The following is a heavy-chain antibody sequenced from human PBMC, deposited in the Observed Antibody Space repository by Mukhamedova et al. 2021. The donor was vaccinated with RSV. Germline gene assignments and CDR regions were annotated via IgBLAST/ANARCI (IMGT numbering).Heavy chain of an antibody. V-gene: IGHV3-7*01. CDR3: ARDRGSTGMDV. J-gene: IGHJ6*02. Sequence: QDGSEKYYVDSVKGRFTISRDNAKNSLYLQMNSLGAEDTAVYYCARDRGSTGMDVWGQGTTVTVSS. CDR2: QDGSEK. D-gene: IGHD2-2*01.